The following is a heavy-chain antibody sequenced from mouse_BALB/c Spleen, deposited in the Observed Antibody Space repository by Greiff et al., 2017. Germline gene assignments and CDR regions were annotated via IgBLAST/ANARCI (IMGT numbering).Heavy chain of an antibody. Sequence: EVKLVESGGGLVKPGGSLKLSCAASGFTFSDYYMYWVRQTPEKRLEWVATISDGGSYTYYPDSVKGRFTISRDNAKNNLYLQMSSLKSEDTAMYYCARDGLGRRGYAMDYWGQGTSVTVSS. CDR3: ARDGLGRRGYAMDY. CDR2: ISDGGSYT. V-gene: IGHV5-4*02. CDR1: GFTFSDYY. J-gene: IGHJ4*01. D-gene: IGHD4-1*01.